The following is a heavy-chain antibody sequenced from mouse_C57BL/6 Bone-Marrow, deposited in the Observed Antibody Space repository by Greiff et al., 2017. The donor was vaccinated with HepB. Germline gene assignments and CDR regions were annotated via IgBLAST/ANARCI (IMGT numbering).Heavy chain of an antibody. CDR3: TSTGYWYFDV. Sequence: DVMLVESGGGLVQPGGSMKLSCVASGFTFSNYWMNWVRQSPEKGLEWVAQIRLKSDNYATHYAESVKGRFTISRDDSKSSVYLQMNNLRAEDTGIYYCTSTGYWYFDVWGTGTTVTVSS. J-gene: IGHJ1*03. CDR2: IRLKSDNYAT. D-gene: IGHD2-1*01. CDR1: GFTFSNYW. V-gene: IGHV6-3*01.